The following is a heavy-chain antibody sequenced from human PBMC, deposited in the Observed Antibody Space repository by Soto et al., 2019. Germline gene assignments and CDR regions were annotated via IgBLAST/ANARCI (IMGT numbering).Heavy chain of an antibody. J-gene: IGHJ4*02. CDR3: ASDDRGPIMFEY. CDR1: GFTFSDYW. CDR2: IKGDGSNI. V-gene: IGHV3-74*03. Sequence: EVQLVESGGGLVQPGGSLRLSCAASGFTFSDYWMHWVRQAPGKGLVWVSQIKGDGSNIKYADSVKGRSTIPRDNAKNTLYLQMNSLRAEDTAVYYCASDDRGPIMFEYWGQGNLVTVSS. D-gene: IGHD5-12*01.